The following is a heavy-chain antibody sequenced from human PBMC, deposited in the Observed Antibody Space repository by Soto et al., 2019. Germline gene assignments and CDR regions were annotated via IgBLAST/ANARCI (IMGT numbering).Heavy chain of an antibody. CDR3: VKDNYDFWSGYYMSYYYGMDV. Sequence: PGGSLRLSCSASGFIFSSSGMHWVRQAPGKGLQYVSAINGKGDDTYYTDSVKGRFTISRDNSRNTLYLQMTSLRPEDTAVYYCVKDNYDFWSGYYMSYYYGMDVWGQGTTVTVSS. J-gene: IGHJ6*02. CDR1: GFIFSSSG. V-gene: IGHV3-64D*06. D-gene: IGHD3-3*01. CDR2: INGKGDDT.